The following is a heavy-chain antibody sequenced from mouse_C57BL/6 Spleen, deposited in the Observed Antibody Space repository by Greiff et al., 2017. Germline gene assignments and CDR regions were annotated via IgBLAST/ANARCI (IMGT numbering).Heavy chain of an antibody. CDR1: GYTFTEYT. V-gene: IGHV1-62-2*01. CDR3: AIHEDLHYVWFAY. Sequence: QVQLQQSGAELVKPGASVKLSCKASGYTFTEYTIHWVKQRSGQGLEWIGWVYPGSGSINYNEKFKDKATLTADQSSSTVYMALSRLTSEDSAVYFCAIHEDLHYVWFAYWGQDTLVTVSA. D-gene: IGHD1-1*02. CDR2: VYPGSGSI. J-gene: IGHJ3*01.